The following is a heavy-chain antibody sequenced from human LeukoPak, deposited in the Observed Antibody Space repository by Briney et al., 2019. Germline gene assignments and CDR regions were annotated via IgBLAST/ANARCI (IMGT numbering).Heavy chain of an antibody. V-gene: IGHV4-34*01. Sequence: PSETLSLTCAVYGGSFSGYYWSWIRQPPGKGLEWIGEINHSGSTNCNPSLKSRVTISVDTSKNQFSLKLSSVTAADTAVYYCARGWQVATGGFDYWGQGTLVTVSS. CDR1: GGSFSGYY. CDR3: ARGWQVATGGFDY. CDR2: INHSGST. D-gene: IGHD2-15*01. J-gene: IGHJ4*02.